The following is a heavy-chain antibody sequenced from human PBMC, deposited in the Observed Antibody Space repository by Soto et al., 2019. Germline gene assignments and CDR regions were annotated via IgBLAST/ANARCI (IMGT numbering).Heavy chain of an antibody. CDR2: IWYDGSNK. J-gene: IGHJ6*02. D-gene: IGHD3-10*01. CDR3: ARDTNYYYGSGSYYPRGYYYYYYGMDV. V-gene: IGHV3-33*01. Sequence: QVQLVESGGGVVQPGRSLRLSCAASGFTFSSYGMHWVRQAPGKGLEWVAVIWYDGSNKYYADSVKGRFTISRDNSKNTLYLQMNSLRAEDTAVYYCARDTNYYYGSGSYYPRGYYYYYYGMDVWGQGTTVTVSS. CDR1: GFTFSSYG.